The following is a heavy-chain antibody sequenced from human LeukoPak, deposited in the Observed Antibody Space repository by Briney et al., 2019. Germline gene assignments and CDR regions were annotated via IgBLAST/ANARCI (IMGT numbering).Heavy chain of an antibody. CDR2: INTNTGNP. D-gene: IGHD5-18*01. J-gene: IGHJ3*02. V-gene: IGHV7-4-1*02. Sequence: ASVKVSCKASGYTFTNSPMNWVRQAPGQGLEWMGWINTNTGNPTYAQGFPGRFVFSLDTSVSTAYLQISSLKAEDTAVYYCARSRRVDTAPQCFGIWGQGTMVTVSS. CDR1: GYTFTNSP. CDR3: ARSRRVDTAPQCFGI.